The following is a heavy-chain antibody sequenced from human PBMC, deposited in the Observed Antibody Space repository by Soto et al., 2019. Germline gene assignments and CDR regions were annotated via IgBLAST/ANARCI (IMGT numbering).Heavy chain of an antibody. D-gene: IGHD6-19*01. Sequence: SETLSLTCAVSGGSISSSNWWSWVRQPPGKWLEWIGEIYHSGSTNYNPSLKSRVTISVDKSKNQFSLKLSSVTAADTAVYYCASIGSSGWYFDYWGQGTLVTVSS. J-gene: IGHJ4*02. CDR1: GGSISSSNW. V-gene: IGHV4-4*02. CDR3: ASIGSSGWYFDY. CDR2: IYHSGST.